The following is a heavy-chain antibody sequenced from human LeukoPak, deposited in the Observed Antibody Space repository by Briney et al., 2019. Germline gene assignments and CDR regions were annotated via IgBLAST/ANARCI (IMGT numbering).Heavy chain of an antibody. CDR1: GFTVSSNY. D-gene: IGHD1-26*01. V-gene: IGHV3-66*01. J-gene: IGHJ4*02. CDR2: IYSGSST. CDR3: ARVTSGSYYSY. Sequence: GGSLRLSCAASGFTVSSNYMSWVRQAPGKGLEWVSVIYSGSSTYYADSVKGRFTISRDNSKNTLYLQMNSLRAEDTAVYYCARVTSGSYYSYWGQGTLVTVSS.